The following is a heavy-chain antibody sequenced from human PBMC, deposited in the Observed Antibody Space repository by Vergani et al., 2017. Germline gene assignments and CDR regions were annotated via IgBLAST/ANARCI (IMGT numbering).Heavy chain of an antibody. CDR1: GYTFTSYY. D-gene: IGHD3-3*01. CDR2: INPSGGST. J-gene: IGHJ5*02. Sequence: QVQLVQSGAEVKKPGASVKVSCKASGYTFTSYYMHWVRQAPGQGLEWMGIINPSGGSTSYAQKFQGRVTMTRDTSTSTVYMELSGLRSEDTAVYYCARDSGLRFLEWLANNWFDPWGQGTLVTVSS. CDR3: ARDSGLRFLEWLANNWFDP. V-gene: IGHV1-46*03.